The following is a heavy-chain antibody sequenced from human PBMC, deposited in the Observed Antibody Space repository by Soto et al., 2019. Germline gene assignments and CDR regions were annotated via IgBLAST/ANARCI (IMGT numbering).Heavy chain of an antibody. CDR3: AIGYYDTSGSLMY. V-gene: IGHV1-3*01. J-gene: IGHJ4*02. D-gene: IGHD3-22*01. CDR1: GYTFTSYA. CDR2: ITAGNGNT. Sequence: GASVKVSCKASGYTFTSYAMHWVRQAPGQRLEWMGWITAGNGNTKYSQKFQGRVTITRDTSASTAYMELSSLRSEDTAVYYCAIGYYDTSGSLMYWGQGTLVTVSS.